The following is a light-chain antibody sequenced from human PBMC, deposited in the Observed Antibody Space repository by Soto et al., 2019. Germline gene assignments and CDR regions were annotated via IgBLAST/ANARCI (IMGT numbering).Light chain of an antibody. J-gene: IGKJ4*01. CDR3: QKRSTWPLN. Sequence: ESVLRQSLSALSLSSAERAALSCRASQNVGGYLAWYQQKPGQAPRLLIYDASNRATGIPARFSGSGSGTAFSLTISRLEPEDLAVYYCQKRSTWPLNFGGGTKVDIK. V-gene: IGKV3-11*01. CDR1: QNVGGY. CDR2: DAS.